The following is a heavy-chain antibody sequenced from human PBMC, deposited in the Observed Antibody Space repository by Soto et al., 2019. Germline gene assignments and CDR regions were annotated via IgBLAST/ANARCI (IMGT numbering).Heavy chain of an antibody. CDR1: GGTFSSYA. CDR3: ARESDPMYYYDSSGLGGSYNWFDP. V-gene: IGHV1-69*13. CDR2: IIPIFGTA. D-gene: IGHD3-22*01. Sequence: ASVKVSCKDSGGTFSSYAISWVRQAPGQGLEWMGGIIPIFGTANYAQKFQGRVTITADESTSTAYMELSSLRSEDTAVYYCARESDPMYYYDSSGLGGSYNWFDPWGQGTLVTVSS. J-gene: IGHJ5*02.